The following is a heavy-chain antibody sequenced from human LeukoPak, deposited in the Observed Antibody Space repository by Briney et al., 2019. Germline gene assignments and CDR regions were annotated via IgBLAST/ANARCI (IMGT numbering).Heavy chain of an antibody. CDR2: IYTSGST. D-gene: IGHD3-10*01. CDR1: GGSISSYC. CDR3: ARDLDYGSGYDY. J-gene: IGHJ4*02. Sequence: SETVSLTCTVSGGSISSYCWSWIRQPAGKGLEWIGRIYTSGSTNYNPSLKSRVTMSVDTSKNQFSLKLSSVTAADTAVYYCARDLDYGSGYDYWGQGTLVTVSS. V-gene: IGHV4-4*07.